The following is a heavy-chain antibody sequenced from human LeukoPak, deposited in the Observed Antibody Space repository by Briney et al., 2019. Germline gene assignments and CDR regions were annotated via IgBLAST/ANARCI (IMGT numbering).Heavy chain of an antibody. D-gene: IGHD3-10*01. CDR3: ARAAGIDYYGSGSRGWFDP. CDR2: ISTYNGNT. J-gene: IGHJ5*02. Sequence: GASVKVSCKASGYTFTSYGISWVRQAPGQGIEWMGWISTYNGNTNYAQKLQGRVTMTTDTSTSTAYMEPRSLRSDDTAVYYCARAAGIDYYGSGSRGWFDPWGQGTLVTVSS. V-gene: IGHV1-18*01. CDR1: GYTFTSYG.